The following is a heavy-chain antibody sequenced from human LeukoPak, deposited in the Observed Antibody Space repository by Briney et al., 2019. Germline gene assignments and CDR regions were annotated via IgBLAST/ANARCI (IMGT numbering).Heavy chain of an antibody. CDR3: ARGSGWNSFDP. CDR2: IYTNGWT. V-gene: IGHV4-61*02. D-gene: IGHD6-19*01. J-gene: IGHJ5*02. Sequence: PSETLPLTCTISGGSINSDLYYWAWIRQPAGKRLEWIGRIYTNGWTDYNPSLKSRVTISVDSSKNQFSLKLSFVTAADTAFYYCARGSGWNSFDPWGQGTLVTVSS. CDR1: GGSINSDLYY.